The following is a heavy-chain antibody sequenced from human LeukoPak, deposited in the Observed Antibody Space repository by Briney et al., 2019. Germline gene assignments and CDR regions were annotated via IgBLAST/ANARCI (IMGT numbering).Heavy chain of an antibody. J-gene: IGHJ4*02. D-gene: IGHD6-13*01. CDR3: ARDRYSSSWYLDY. Sequence: GGSLRLSCAASGFTFSSYGMHWVRQAPGKGLEWVAVIWYDGSNKYYGDSVEGRFTISRDNSKNTLYLQMNSLRAEDTAVYYCARDRYSSSWYLDYWGQGTLVTVSS. V-gene: IGHV3-33*01. CDR2: IWYDGSNK. CDR1: GFTFSSYG.